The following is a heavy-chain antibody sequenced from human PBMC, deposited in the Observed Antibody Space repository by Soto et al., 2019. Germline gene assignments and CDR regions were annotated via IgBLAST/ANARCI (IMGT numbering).Heavy chain of an antibody. CDR3: ARDRPRNFDWPLVDY. D-gene: IGHD3-9*01. CDR2: ISSSSSYI. Sequence: PGGSLRLSCAASGFTFSSYGMNWVRQAPGKGLEWVSSISSSSSYIYYADSVKGRFTISRDNAKNSLYLQMNSLRAEDTAVYYCARDRPRNFDWPLVDYWGQGTLVTVSS. CDR1: GFTFSSYG. J-gene: IGHJ4*02. V-gene: IGHV3-21*01.